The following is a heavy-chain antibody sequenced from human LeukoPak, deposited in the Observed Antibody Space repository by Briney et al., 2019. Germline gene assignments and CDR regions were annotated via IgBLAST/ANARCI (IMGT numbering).Heavy chain of an antibody. CDR3: AKENGYYYDSSVLLGY. CDR2: ISGSGGST. V-gene: IGHV3-23*01. D-gene: IGHD3-22*01. J-gene: IGHJ4*02. CDR1: GFTFSSYA. Sequence: GGSLRLSCAASGFTFSSYAMSWVRQAPGKGLEWVSAISGSGGSTYYADSVKGRFTISRDNSKNTLYLRMNSLRAEDTAVYYCAKENGYYYDSSVLLGYWGQGTLVTVSS.